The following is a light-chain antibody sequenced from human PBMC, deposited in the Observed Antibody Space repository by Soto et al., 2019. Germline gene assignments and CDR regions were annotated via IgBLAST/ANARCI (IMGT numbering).Light chain of an antibody. V-gene: IGLV2-14*01. CDR1: SSDIGTYYY. CDR3: SSYTTNGTYV. Sequence: QSVLTQPASVSGSPGQSITITCIGSSSDIGTYYYVSWYHQHPGRAPRIMIYEVANRPSGVSDRFSGSKSGSTASLTISGLQAEDEGDYYCSSYTTNGTYVFGSGTKLTVL. CDR2: EVA. J-gene: IGLJ1*01.